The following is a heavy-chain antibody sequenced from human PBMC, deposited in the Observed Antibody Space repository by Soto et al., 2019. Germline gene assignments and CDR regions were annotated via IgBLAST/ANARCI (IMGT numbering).Heavy chain of an antibody. CDR1: GGSITSSNYY. V-gene: IGHV4-39*01. CDR2: MYYTGST. Sequence: LETLSLTCTVSGGSITSSNYYWGWIRQPPGKGLEWIGTMYYTGSTYYNPSLRSRVTISIDTSKNQFSLKLNSVTAADTAVYYCARASNYYDSSGFSRNFDYWGQGTQVTVSS. CDR3: ARASNYYDSSGFSRNFDY. J-gene: IGHJ4*02. D-gene: IGHD3-22*01.